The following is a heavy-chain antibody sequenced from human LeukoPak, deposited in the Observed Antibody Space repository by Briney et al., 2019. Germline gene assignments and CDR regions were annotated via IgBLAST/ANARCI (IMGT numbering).Heavy chain of an antibody. Sequence: GGSLRLSCTASGFSVGGNYISWVRQAPGKGLEWVSIFYIDGRAFHAASVKGRFTMSRDISKNSVDLQMNSLRTEDTAVYFCARDRRRLRGQNGDGDAFDIWGQGTRVTVSS. V-gene: IGHV3-53*01. D-gene: IGHD2-8*01. CDR1: GFSVGGNY. CDR3: ARDRRRLRGQNGDGDAFDI. CDR2: FYIDGRA. J-gene: IGHJ3*02.